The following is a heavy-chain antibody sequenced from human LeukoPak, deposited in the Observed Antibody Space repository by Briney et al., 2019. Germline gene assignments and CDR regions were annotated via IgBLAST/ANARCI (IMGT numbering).Heavy chain of an antibody. J-gene: IGHJ3*02. Sequence: GGSLRLSCAASGFTFSSYWMHWVRQAPGKGLVWVSRVSSDGSSISYADSVKGRFSISRDNAKKTLYLQMNSLRAEDTAVYYCASIVGGYYPPVEAFDIWGQGIMVTVSS. D-gene: IGHD3-3*01. CDR2: VSSDGSSI. CDR3: ASIVGGYYPPVEAFDI. V-gene: IGHV3-74*01. CDR1: GFTFSSYW.